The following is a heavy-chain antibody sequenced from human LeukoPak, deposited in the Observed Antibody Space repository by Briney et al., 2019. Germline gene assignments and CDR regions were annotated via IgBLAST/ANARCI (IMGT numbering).Heavy chain of an antibody. CDR1: GFTFSSYS. J-gene: IGHJ6*02. CDR2: ISSSSYI. D-gene: IGHD6-13*01. V-gene: IGHV3-21*01. Sequence: SGGSLRLSCAASGFTFSSYSMNWVRQAPGKGLEWVSSISSSSYIYYADSVKGRFTISRDNAKNSLYLQMNSLRAEDTAVYYCARVPAIAAAGDYYYYYGMDVWGQGTTVTVSS. CDR3: ARVPAIAAAGDYYYYYGMDV.